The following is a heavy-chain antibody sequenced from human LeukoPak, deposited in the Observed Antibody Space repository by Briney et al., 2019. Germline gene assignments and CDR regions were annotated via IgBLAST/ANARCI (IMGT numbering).Heavy chain of an antibody. CDR1: GGSISSYY. CDR3: ARRRLRYFDWSTGFDP. V-gene: IGHV4-34*01. CDR2: INHSGST. J-gene: IGHJ5*02. D-gene: IGHD3-9*01. Sequence: SETLSLTCTVSGGSISSYYWSWIRQPPGKGLEWIGEINHSGSTNYNPSLKSRVTISVDTSKNQFSLKLSSVTAADTAVYYCARRRLRYFDWSTGFDPWGQGTLVTVSS.